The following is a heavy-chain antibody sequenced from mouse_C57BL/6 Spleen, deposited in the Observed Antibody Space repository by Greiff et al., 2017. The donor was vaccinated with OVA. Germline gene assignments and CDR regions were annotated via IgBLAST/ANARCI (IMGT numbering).Heavy chain of an antibody. CDR2: IYPADGDT. CDR3: SRPPRGFAY. CDR1: GYTFTSSC. V-gene: IGHV14-1*01. J-gene: IGHJ3*01. Sequence: EVQLQQSGAELVRPGASVKLSCTASGYTFTSSCMHWVKQRPEQGLEWIGRIYPADGDTNYTSKFKGKATITVDTSSNTAYLHLSRLTSEDTAVYYCSRPPRGFAYWGQGTLVTVSA.